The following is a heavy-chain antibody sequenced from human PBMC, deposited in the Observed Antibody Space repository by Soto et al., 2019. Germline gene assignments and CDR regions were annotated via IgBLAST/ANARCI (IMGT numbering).Heavy chain of an antibody. CDR1: GYPFTGYY. D-gene: IGHD2-2*01. CDR2: INPNSGGT. V-gene: IGHV1-2*04. Sequence: GDSVKVSFKASGYPFTGYYIHLVRQAPGQGLEWMGWINPNSGGTNYAQKFHVWVTMTRYTSISTAYMELSRLRSDDTAVYYCARAPSPARDAFDIWGQGTMVTVSS. J-gene: IGHJ3*02. CDR3: ARAPSPARDAFDI.